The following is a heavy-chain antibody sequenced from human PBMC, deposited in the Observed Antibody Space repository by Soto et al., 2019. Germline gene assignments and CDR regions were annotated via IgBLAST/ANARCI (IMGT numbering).Heavy chain of an antibody. Sequence: PSETLSLTCAVSGGSISSGGYSWSWIRQPPGKGLEWIGYIYHSGSTYYNPSLRSRVTISVDRSKNQFSLKLSSVTAADTAVYYCARRLREASGLFDYWGQGILVTVSS. CDR1: GGSISSGGYS. D-gene: IGHD3-16*01. CDR2: IYHSGST. J-gene: IGHJ4*02. V-gene: IGHV4-30-2*01. CDR3: ARRLREASGLFDY.